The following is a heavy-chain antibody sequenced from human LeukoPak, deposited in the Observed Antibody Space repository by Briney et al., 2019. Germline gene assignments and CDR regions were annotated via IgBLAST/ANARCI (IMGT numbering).Heavy chain of an antibody. CDR3: ARVAYYYDSSGGF. J-gene: IGHJ4*02. Sequence: ASVKVSCKASGYTFTGYYMHWVRQAPGQGLEWMGRINPNSGGTNYAQKFQGRVTMTRDTSIRTAYMELSRLRSDDTAVYYCARVAYYYDSSGGFWGQGTLVTVSS. CDR1: GYTFTGYY. CDR2: INPNSGGT. D-gene: IGHD3-22*01. V-gene: IGHV1-2*06.